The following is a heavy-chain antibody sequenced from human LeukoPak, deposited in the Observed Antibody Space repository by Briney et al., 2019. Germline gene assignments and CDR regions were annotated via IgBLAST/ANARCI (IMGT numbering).Heavy chain of an antibody. D-gene: IGHD3-10*01. CDR2: IRYDGSNR. V-gene: IGHV3-30*02. CDR3: AKGGRITMLRGVQRDHYFDY. CDR1: GFTFSSYA. Sequence: PGGSLRLSCAASGFTFSSYAMSWVRQAPGKGLEWVAYIRYDGSNRHYADSVKGRFTISRDNSKNTLYLQMNSLRVEDTAVYYCAKGGRITMLRGVQRDHYFDYWGQGTLVTVSS. J-gene: IGHJ4*02.